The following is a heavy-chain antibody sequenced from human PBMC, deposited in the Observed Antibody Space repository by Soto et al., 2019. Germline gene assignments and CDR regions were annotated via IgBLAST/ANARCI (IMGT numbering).Heavy chain of an antibody. D-gene: IGHD6-6*01. V-gene: IGHV1-69*01. CDR1: GGTFSSYA. J-gene: IGHJ5*02. Sequence: QVQLVQSGAEVKKAGSSVKDSCKASGGTFSSYAISWVRQAPGQGLEWMGGIIPIFGTANYAQKFQGRVTITADESTSTAYMELSSLRSEDTAVYYCARDMPYSSSYNWFDPWGQGTLVTVSS. CDR3: ARDMPYSSSYNWFDP. CDR2: IIPIFGTA.